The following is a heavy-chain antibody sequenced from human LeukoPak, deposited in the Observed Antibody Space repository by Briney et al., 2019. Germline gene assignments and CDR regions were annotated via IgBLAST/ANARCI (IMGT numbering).Heavy chain of an antibody. V-gene: IGHV3-23*01. CDR2: IGGSGTST. D-gene: IGHD1-26*01. Sequence: PGGSLRLSCAASGFTFSSYSMNWVRQAPGKGLEWVSAIGGSGTSTYYADSVKGRFTISRDNSKDTLFLQMNSLRAEDTAIYYCATMDRGATLDYWGQGTLVTVSS. CDR3: ATMDRGATLDY. CDR1: GFTFSSYS. J-gene: IGHJ4*02.